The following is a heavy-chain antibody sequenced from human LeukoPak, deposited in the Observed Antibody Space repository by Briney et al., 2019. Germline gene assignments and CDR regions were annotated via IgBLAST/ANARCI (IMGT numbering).Heavy chain of an antibody. J-gene: IGHJ4*02. D-gene: IGHD3-10*01. V-gene: IGHV3-74*01. CDR1: GFTFSNYW. CDR2: INSDGINT. Sequence: QAGGSLRLSCAASGFTFSNYWMHWVRQAPGKGLVWVSRINSDGINTSYADSVKGRFTISRDNSKNTLYLQMNSLRAEDTAVYYCAKDQRVLLWFGESNYFDYWGQGTLVTVSS. CDR3: AKDQRVLLWFGESNYFDY.